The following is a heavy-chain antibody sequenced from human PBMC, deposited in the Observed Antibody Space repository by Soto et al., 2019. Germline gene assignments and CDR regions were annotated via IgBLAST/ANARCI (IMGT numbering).Heavy chain of an antibody. CDR2: IKQDGSEK. CDR1: GFTFSSYW. V-gene: IGHV3-7*03. Sequence: PGGSLRLSCAASGFTFSSYWMSWVRQAPGKGLEWVANIKQDGSEKYYVDSVKGRFTISRDNAKNSLYLQMNSLRAEDTAVYYCARDYAQYYDFWSGYTTNWFDTWGQATLVTFSS. CDR3: ARDYAQYYDFWSGYTTNWFDT. J-gene: IGHJ5*02. D-gene: IGHD3-3*01.